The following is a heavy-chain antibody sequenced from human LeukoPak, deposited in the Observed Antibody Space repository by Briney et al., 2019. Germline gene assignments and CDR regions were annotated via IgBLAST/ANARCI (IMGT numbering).Heavy chain of an antibody. CDR3: VRTPPNWGADF. J-gene: IGHJ4*02. D-gene: IGHD7-27*01. CDR2: MSPNSGNT. CDR1: GYSFTSYD. V-gene: IGHV1-8*01. Sequence: ASVKVSCKASGYSFTSYDINWMRQATGQWLEWMGWMSPNSGNTGYAQKFQGRVTMTRDTSTGTAYLELSSLRSEDSAVYYCVRTPPNWGADFWGQGTLVTVSS.